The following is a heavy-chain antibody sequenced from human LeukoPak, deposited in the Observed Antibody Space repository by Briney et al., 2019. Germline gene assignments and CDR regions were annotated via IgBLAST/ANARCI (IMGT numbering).Heavy chain of an antibody. CDR3: ARLSYGTLSDWFDP. D-gene: IGHD3-10*01. CDR1: GGSISSYY. V-gene: IGHV4-59*08. Sequence: PSETLSLTCTVSGGSISSYYWSWIRQPPGKGLEWIGYIYYSGSTNYNPSLKSRVTISVDTSKNQFSLKLSSVTAADTAVYYCARLSYGTLSDWFDPWGQGTLVTVSS. CDR2: IYYSGST. J-gene: IGHJ5*02.